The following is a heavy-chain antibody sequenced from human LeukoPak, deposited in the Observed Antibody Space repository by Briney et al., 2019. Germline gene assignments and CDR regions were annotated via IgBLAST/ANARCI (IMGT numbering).Heavy chain of an antibody. CDR3: AKGPRITMVRVVRARVD. Sequence: GGSLRLSCAASGFTFSSYGMHWARQAPGKGLEWVAFIRYDGSNKYYADSVKGRFTISRDNSKNTLYLQMNSLRAEDTAVYYCAKGPRITMVRVVRARVDWGQGTLVIVSS. J-gene: IGHJ4*02. V-gene: IGHV3-30*02. CDR2: IRYDGSNK. D-gene: IGHD3-10*01. CDR1: GFTFSSYG.